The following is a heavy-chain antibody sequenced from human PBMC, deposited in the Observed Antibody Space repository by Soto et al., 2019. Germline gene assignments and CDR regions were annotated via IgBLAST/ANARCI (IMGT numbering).Heavy chain of an antibody. J-gene: IGHJ4*02. CDR3: ARGFRWLDY. D-gene: IGHD2-15*01. CDR1: GGSISSYY. CDR2: IYYSGST. Sequence: SETLSLTCSVSGGSISSYYWNWIRQPPGKGLGWIGYIYYSGSTNYNPSLKSRVTISVDTSKNQISLKMRSVTAADTGVYYCARGFRWLDYWGQGTLVTVSS. V-gene: IGHV4-59*01.